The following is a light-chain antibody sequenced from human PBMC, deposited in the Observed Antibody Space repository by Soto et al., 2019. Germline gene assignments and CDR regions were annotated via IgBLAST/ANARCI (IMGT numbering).Light chain of an antibody. CDR2: AAS. J-gene: IGKJ2*01. CDR3: HQYHSPPQT. V-gene: IGKV3-20*01. Sequence: EIVLMQSPGTLSLSPGERATLSCRASQTMTRAYLAWYQQKPGQAPRLLIYAASNMATGIPDKFSGSGSGTDFSLTISRLEPEDSAVYYCHQYHSPPQTFGQGTKVEIK. CDR1: QTMTRAY.